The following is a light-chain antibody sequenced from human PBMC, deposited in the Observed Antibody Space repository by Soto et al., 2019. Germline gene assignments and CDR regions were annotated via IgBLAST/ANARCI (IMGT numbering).Light chain of an antibody. Sequence: QSVLTQPASVSGSPGQSITISCTGTSSDVGTYNYVSWYQQHPGKAPKLMIYEVGNRPSGVSNRFSGSKSGNTASLTISGLQAEDEADYYYSSFTNSRAYVFGTGTKVTVL. J-gene: IGLJ1*01. CDR1: SSDVGTYNY. CDR3: SSFTNSRAYV. CDR2: EVG. V-gene: IGLV2-14*01.